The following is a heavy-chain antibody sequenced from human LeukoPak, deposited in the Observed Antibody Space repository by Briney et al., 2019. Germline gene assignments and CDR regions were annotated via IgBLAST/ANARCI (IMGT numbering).Heavy chain of an antibody. Sequence: GGSLRLSCAASGFTFSSYEMNWVRQAPGKGLEWVSYISSSGSTIYYADSVKGRFTISRDNAKNSLYLQMNSLRAEDTAVYYCARDGASYDILTGYRDYYYYYMDVWGKGTTVTISS. J-gene: IGHJ6*03. CDR2: ISSSGSTI. CDR1: GFTFSSYE. V-gene: IGHV3-48*03. CDR3: ARDGASYDILTGYRDYYYYYMDV. D-gene: IGHD3-9*01.